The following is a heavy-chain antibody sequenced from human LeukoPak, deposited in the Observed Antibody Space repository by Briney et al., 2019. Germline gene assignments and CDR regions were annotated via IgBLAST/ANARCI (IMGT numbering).Heavy chain of an antibody. CDR1: GFTVSSNY. CDR3: ARVYCSSTSCYLLYFDY. V-gene: IGHV3-66*02. J-gene: IGHJ4*02. D-gene: IGHD2-2*01. CDR2: IYSGGST. Sequence: PGGSLRLSCAASGFTVSSNYMSWVRQAPGKGLEWVSVIYSGGSTYYADSVKGRFTISRDNSKNTLYLQMNSLRAEDTAVYYCARVYCSSTSCYLLYFDYWGQGTLVTVSP.